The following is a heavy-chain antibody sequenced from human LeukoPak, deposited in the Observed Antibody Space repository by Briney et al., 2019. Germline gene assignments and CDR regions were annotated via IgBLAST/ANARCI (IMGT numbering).Heavy chain of an antibody. V-gene: IGHV3-30*02. CDR3: ARDLPTIDY. J-gene: IGHJ4*02. CDR1: GFTFSSYG. CDR2: IRYDGSNK. Sequence: GGSLRLSCAASGFTFSSYGMHWVRQAPGKGLEWVAFIRYDGSNKYYADSVKGRFTISRDNSKNTLYLQMNSLRAEDTAVYYCARDLPTIDYWGQGTLVTVSS.